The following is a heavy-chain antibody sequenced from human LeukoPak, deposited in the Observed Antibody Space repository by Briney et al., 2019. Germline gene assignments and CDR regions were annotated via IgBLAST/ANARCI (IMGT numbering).Heavy chain of an antibody. J-gene: IGHJ4*02. D-gene: IGHD1-26*01. CDR1: GGSISCSSYY. CDR2: IYYSGST. CDR3: ARHGPAKWEPFDY. Sequence: SETLSLTCTVSGGSISCSSYYWGWIRQPPGKGLEWIGSIYYSGSTYYNPSLKSRVTISVDTSKNQFSLKLSSVTAADTAVYYCARHGPAKWEPFDYWGQGTLVTVSS. V-gene: IGHV4-39*01.